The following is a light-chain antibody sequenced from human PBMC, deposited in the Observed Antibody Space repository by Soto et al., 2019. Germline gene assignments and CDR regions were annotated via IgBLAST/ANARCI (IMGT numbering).Light chain of an antibody. V-gene: IGLV2-14*01. CDR1: SSDIGGYNY. Sequence: QSVLTQPASVSGSPGHSITISCTGTSSDIGGYNYVSWYQQHPGKAPKLMIYDVSNRPSGVSNRFSGSKSGNTASLTISGLQAGDEADYYCSSYTSSSTLYVFGTGTKVT. CDR2: DVS. CDR3: SSYTSSSTLYV. J-gene: IGLJ1*01.